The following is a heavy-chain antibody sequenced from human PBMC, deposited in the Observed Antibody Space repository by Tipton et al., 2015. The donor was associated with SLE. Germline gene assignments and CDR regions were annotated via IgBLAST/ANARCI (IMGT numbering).Heavy chain of an antibody. CDR2: VYYGGST. V-gene: IGHV4-59*02. CDR1: GDSVRGSY. Sequence: TLSLTCTVSGDSVRGSYWSWIRQPPGMGLEWIGFVYYGGSTNMGTTNYNPSLKSRVTISVDTSKNQFSLKVTSVTAADTAVYYCTRGNYYGAGDFWGQGTLVTVSS. D-gene: IGHD3-10*01. CDR3: TRGNYYGAGDF. J-gene: IGHJ4*02.